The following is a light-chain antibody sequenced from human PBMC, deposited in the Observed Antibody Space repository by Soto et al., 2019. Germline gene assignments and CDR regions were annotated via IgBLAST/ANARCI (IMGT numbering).Light chain of an antibody. CDR3: QQYGASPRT. V-gene: IGKV3-20*01. CDR1: QTIVRTY. CDR2: DIS. J-gene: IGKJ1*01. Sequence: EIVLTQSPGTLSLSPGETATLSCRASQTIVRTYLAWYQQKPGQAPRLHIFDISTRATGIPGRFSGSGSGTNFTLTINGLEPEDFAVYYCQQYGASPRTFGQGTKVEIK.